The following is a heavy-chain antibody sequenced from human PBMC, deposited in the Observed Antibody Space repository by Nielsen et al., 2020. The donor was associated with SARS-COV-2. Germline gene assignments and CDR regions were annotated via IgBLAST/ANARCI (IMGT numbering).Heavy chain of an antibody. CDR2: ISYEGSKK. V-gene: IGHV3-30*03. J-gene: IGHJ2*01. CDR3: ARDLGGYFDL. D-gene: IGHD3-16*01. Sequence: GESLKISCAASGFTFNNYGFHWVRQAPGKGLEWVASISYEGSKKYYADSLKGRFTISRDTSKNTVYLQMNSLRAEDTAVYYCARDLGGYFDLWGRGTLVTVSS. CDR1: GFTFNNYG.